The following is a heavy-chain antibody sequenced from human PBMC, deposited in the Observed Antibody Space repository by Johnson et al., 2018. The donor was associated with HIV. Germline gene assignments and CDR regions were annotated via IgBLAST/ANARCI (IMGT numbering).Heavy chain of an antibody. V-gene: IGHV3-9*01. J-gene: IGHJ3*02. CDR1: GFTFDDYA. CDR2: ISWNSGSI. Sequence: VESGGGLVQPGRSLRLSCAASGFTFDDYAMHWVRQAPGKGLEWVSGISWNSGSIGYADSVKGRFTISRDNAKNSLHLQMSSLRVEDTAVYYCARLERLGGLSRVLDMWGQGTMVTVSS. CDR3: ARLERLGGLSRVLDM. D-gene: IGHD6-19*01.